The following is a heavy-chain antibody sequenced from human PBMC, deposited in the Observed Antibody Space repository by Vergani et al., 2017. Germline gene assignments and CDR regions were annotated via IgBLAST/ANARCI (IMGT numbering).Heavy chain of an antibody. J-gene: IGHJ2*01. CDR1: GFTFDDYA. V-gene: IGHV3-23*04. D-gene: IGHD3-10*02. Sequence: EVQLVESGGGLVQPGRSLRLSCAASGFTFDDYAMHWVRQAPGKGLEWVSDISGSGGSTNYADSVEGRFTISRDNSKNTVFLQMSSLRAEDTAVYYCAKDYVPGWYFDLWGRGTLVTVSS. CDR2: ISGSGGST. CDR3: AKDYVPGWYFDL.